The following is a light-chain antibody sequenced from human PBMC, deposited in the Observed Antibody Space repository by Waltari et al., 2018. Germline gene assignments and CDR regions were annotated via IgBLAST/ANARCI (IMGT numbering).Light chain of an antibody. CDR1: ETVSGNH. Sequence: EIVLTQSPGTLSLSPVERATLSCRASETVSGNHVAWYQQKPGQAPRLLIYATSSRAAGIPDRFSGGGSGTDFTLSISRLEPEDFAVYYCQQYGKSPTTFGLGTKLEI. V-gene: IGKV3-20*01. CDR3: QQYGKSPTT. CDR2: ATS. J-gene: IGKJ2*01.